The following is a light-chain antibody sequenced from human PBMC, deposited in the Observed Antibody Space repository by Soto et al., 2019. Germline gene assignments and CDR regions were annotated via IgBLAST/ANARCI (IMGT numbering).Light chain of an antibody. CDR1: QSVTTF. V-gene: IGKV3-20*01. CDR3: QQYGSSLVT. J-gene: IGKJ2*01. CDR2: DAV. Sequence: EIVLTQSPATLSLSPGERATLSCRASQSVTTFLAWYQQKPGQAPRLLIYDAVRRATGIPDRFSGSGSGTDFTLTISRLEPEDFAVYYCQQYGSSLVTFGQGTKVEI.